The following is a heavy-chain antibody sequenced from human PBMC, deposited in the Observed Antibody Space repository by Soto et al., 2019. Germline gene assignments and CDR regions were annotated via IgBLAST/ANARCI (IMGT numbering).Heavy chain of an antibody. CDR3: ARDRGPSSGYYPYWFDP. V-gene: IGHV1-69*13. J-gene: IGHJ5*02. CDR1: GYTFTSYA. Sequence: GASVKVSCKASGYTFTSYAITWVRQAPGQGLEWMGGIIPIFGTANYAQKFQARVTITADESTSTAYMELSSLRSEDTAVYYCARDRGPSSGYYPYWFDPWGQGTLVTVSS. CDR2: IIPIFGTA. D-gene: IGHD3-22*01.